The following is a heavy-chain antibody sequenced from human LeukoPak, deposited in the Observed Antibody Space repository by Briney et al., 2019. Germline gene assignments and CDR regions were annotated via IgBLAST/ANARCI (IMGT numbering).Heavy chain of an antibody. D-gene: IGHD1-26*01. V-gene: IGHV4-39*01. J-gene: IGHJ4*02. CDR1: GGSISSSSYY. CDR3: ARQPGIVGAADY. CDR2: IYYSGST. Sequence: SETLSLACTVSGGSISSSSYYWGWIRQPPGKGLEWIGSIYYSGSTYYNPSLKSRVTISVDTSKNQFSLKLSSVTAADTAVYYCARQPGIVGAADYWGQGTLVTVSS.